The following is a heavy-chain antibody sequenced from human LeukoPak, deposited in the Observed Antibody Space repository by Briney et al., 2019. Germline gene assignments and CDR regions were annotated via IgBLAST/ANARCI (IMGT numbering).Heavy chain of an antibody. CDR2: INHRGST. CDR1: GGSFSGYY. V-gene: IGHV4-34*01. D-gene: IGHD6-13*01. Sequence: SETLSLTCAVHGGSFSGYYWSSIRQPPREGLEWSGEINHRGSTTYNPSPKSRVTISVAASKKQTSLKFRSATAAPTTRLYIAVWYSSSLGRDYWGQGTLVTVSS. CDR3: AVWYSSSLGRDY. J-gene: IGHJ4*02.